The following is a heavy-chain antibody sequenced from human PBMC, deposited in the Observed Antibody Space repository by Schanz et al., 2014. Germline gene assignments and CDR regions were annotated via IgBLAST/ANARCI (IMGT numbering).Heavy chain of an antibody. Sequence: EVQLVESGGGLVRPGGSLRLSCAASGLLFSYYYMSGVRQAPGKGLEWVRFIRNKGDGGTTAETTSVKGGFTISGHDSTSIIHLVMKSLKSEDTAVCYLSALSSEMQKCASCEVSRFDPWGQGALVTVSA. D-gene: IGHD2-15*01. V-gene: IGHV3-49*04. J-gene: IGHJ5*02. CDR3: SALSSEMQKCASCEVSRFDP. CDR1: GLLFSYYY. CDR2: IRNKGDGGTT.